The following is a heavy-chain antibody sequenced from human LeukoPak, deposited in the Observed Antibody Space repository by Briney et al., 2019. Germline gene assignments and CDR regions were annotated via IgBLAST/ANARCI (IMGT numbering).Heavy chain of an antibody. CDR2: IRYDGSNK. CDR1: GFTFSSYG. V-gene: IGHV3-30*02. J-gene: IGHJ4*02. Sequence: GGSLRLSCAASGFTFSSYGMHWVRQAPGKGLEWVAFIRYDGSNKYYADSAKGRFTISRDNSKNTLYLQMNSLRAEDTAIYYCAKYRGIPKWGQGTLVTVSS. D-gene: IGHD3-10*01. CDR3: AKYRGIPK.